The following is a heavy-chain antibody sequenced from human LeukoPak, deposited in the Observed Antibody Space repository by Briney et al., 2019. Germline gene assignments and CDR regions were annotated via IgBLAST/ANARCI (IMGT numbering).Heavy chain of an antibody. CDR3: ASSGDGYNSNAFDI. Sequence: ASVKVSCKASGGTFSSYTISWVRQAPGQGLEWMGRIIPILGIANYAQKFQGRVTITADKSTSTAYMELSGLRSEDTAVYYCASSGDGYNSNAFDIWGQGTMVTVSS. J-gene: IGHJ3*02. V-gene: IGHV1-69*02. CDR1: GGTFSSYT. CDR2: IIPILGIA. D-gene: IGHD5-24*01.